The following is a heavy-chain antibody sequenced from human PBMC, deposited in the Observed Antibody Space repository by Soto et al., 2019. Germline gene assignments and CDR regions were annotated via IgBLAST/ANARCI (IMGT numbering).Heavy chain of an antibody. D-gene: IGHD3-10*01. CDR2: IWYDGSNK. CDR3: ARDTTRAMVRIYYGMDV. Sequence: QVQLVESGGGVVQPGRSLRLSCAASGFIFSTYGMHWVRQAPGKGLEWVAGIWYDGSNKYYADSVKGRFTISRDNSKNTLYLQMNSLRAEDTAVYYCARDTTRAMVRIYYGMDVWGQGTTVTVSS. V-gene: IGHV3-33*01. CDR1: GFIFSTYG. J-gene: IGHJ6*02.